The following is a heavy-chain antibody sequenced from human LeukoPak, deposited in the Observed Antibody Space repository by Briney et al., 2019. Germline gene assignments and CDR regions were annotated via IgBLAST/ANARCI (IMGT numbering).Heavy chain of an antibody. J-gene: IGHJ4*02. Sequence: GGSLRLSCAASGFTFSSYSMNWVRQAPGKGLEWVSSISSSSSYIYYADSVKGRFTISRDNAKNSLYLQMNSLRAEDTAVYYCARETGAGTTLESSDYWGQGTLVTVSS. V-gene: IGHV3-21*01. CDR1: GFTFSSYS. CDR3: ARETGAGTTLESSDY. D-gene: IGHD1-1*01. CDR2: ISSSSSYI.